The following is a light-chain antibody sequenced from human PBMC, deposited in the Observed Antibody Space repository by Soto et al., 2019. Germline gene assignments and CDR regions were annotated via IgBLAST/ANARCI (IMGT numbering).Light chain of an antibody. CDR3: QQRAIWPYT. Sequence: EIALTQSPATLSLSPGERATLSCRANRTVFNFLIWYQQKPGQAPRLLIYDASNRATDIPARFSSTGSGTDFRLTISSLEPEDFALYFCQQRAIWPYTFGPGTKLEIK. CDR1: RTVFNF. J-gene: IGKJ2*01. V-gene: IGKV3-11*01. CDR2: DAS.